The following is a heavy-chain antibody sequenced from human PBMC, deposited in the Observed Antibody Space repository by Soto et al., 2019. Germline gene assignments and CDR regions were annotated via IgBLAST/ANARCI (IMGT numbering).Heavy chain of an antibody. D-gene: IGHD3-10*01. CDR3: ARGGTYYYGSGSYNWFDP. Sequence: QVQLVQSGAEVKKPGSSVKVSCKASGGTFSSYTISWVRQAPGQGLEWMGRIIPILGIANYAQKFQGRGTITADKSTSKAYMERSSLRSEDTAVYYCARGGTYYYGSGSYNWFDPWGQGTLVTVSS. CDR2: IIPILGIA. J-gene: IGHJ5*02. V-gene: IGHV1-69*02. CDR1: GGTFSSYT.